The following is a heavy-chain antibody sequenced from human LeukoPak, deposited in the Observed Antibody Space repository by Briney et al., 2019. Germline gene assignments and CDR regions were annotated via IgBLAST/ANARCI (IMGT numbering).Heavy chain of an antibody. D-gene: IGHD3-22*01. CDR3: ARSLYYYDSSGYYFKNDAFDI. Sequence: GGSLRLSCAASGFTFSSYAMHWVRQAPGKGLEGVAVISYDGSNKYYADSVKGRFTISRDNSKNTLYLQVNSLRAEDTAVYYCARSLYYYDSSGYYFKNDAFDIWGQGTMVTVSS. CDR2: ISYDGSNK. J-gene: IGHJ3*02. CDR1: GFTFSSYA. V-gene: IGHV3-30*04.